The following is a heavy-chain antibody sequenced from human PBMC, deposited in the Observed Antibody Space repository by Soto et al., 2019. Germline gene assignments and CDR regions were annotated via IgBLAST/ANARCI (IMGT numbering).Heavy chain of an antibody. D-gene: IGHD3-9*01. CDR2: IIPNSGST. V-gene: IGHV1-69*10. J-gene: IGHJ3*02. CDR3: AISYYDILPGSQGTAFDI. Sequence: SVKVSCKASGGTFSSCAISWLRQAPGEGLEWMGGIIPNSGSTSYAQKFQGRVTMTRDTSTTTVYMELSSLRSEDTAVYYCAISYYDILPGSQGTAFDIWGQGTMVTVSS. CDR1: GGTFSSCA.